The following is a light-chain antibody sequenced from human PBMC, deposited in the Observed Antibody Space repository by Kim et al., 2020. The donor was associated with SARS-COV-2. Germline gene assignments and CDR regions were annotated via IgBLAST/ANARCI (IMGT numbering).Light chain of an antibody. CDR2: DVT. V-gene: IGLV2-14*04. Sequence: GQSITISCTGGRFDVGAYAYVSWYQQHPGKAPKLLIYDVTQRPSGVSNRFSGSKSGSTASLTISGLQAEDEADYYCSSYTITSTYVFGTGTKVTVL. J-gene: IGLJ1*01. CDR1: RFDVGAYAY. CDR3: SSYTITSTYV.